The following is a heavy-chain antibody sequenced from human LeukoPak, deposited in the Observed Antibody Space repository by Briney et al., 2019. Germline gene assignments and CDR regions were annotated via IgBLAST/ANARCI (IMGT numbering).Heavy chain of an antibody. V-gene: IGHV3-23*01. D-gene: IGHD2-8*02. CDR3: ANGIPRSEFCIGDECYPQSTYFDF. CDR1: GFPLCNFA. J-gene: IGHJ4*02. Sequence: PGGSLRHSCAACGFPLCNFAMVCARQAPGKGLEWVSGISDSGDKTYYTDSVKGRFTISRDNSKTTLYVQMNSLRAEDSALYFCANGIPRSEFCIGDECYPQSTYFDFWGQGTLVTVSS. CDR2: ISDSGDKT.